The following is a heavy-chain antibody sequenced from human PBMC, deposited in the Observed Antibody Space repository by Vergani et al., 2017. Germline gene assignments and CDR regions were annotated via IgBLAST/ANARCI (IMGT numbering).Heavy chain of an antibody. Sequence: QVQLQESGPGLVKPSETLSLTCTVSGGSVSSGSYYWSWIRQPPGKGLEWIGYIYYSGSTNYNPSLKSRVTISVDTSKNQFSLKLSSVTAADTAVYYCARHNSDIVVVPAAWFDYWGQGTLVTVSS. J-gene: IGHJ4*02. V-gene: IGHV4-61*01. CDR3: ARHNSDIVVVPAAWFDY. D-gene: IGHD2-2*01. CDR1: GGSVSSGSYY. CDR2: IYYSGST.